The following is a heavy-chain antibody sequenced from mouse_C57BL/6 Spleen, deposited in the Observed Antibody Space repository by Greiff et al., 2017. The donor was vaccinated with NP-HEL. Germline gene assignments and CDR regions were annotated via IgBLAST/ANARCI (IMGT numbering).Heavy chain of an antibody. V-gene: IGHV1-81*01. CDR1: GYTFTSYG. Sequence: QVQLQQSGAELARPGASVKLSCKASGYTFTSYGISWVKQRTGQGLDWIGEIYPRSGNPYSNEKFKVKATLTADTSSRTAYRELRSLTSEDSAVYFCAIITTVVADWYFDVWGTGTTVTVSA. D-gene: IGHD1-1*01. CDR3: AIITTVVADWYFDV. J-gene: IGHJ1*03. CDR2: IYPRSGNP.